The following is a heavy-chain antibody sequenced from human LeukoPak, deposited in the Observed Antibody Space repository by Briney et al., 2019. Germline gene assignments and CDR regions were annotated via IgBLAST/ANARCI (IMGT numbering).Heavy chain of an antibody. J-gene: IGHJ6*02. V-gene: IGHV3-7*01. CDR2: LSQNGIEK. Sequence: PGGSLRLSCAASEFTFSDFWMNWVRQVPGTGLEWVATLSQNGIEKHYVDSVKGRFTISRDNSKNTLYLQMNSLRAEDTAVYYCAREGGSGSYSDYYYGMDVWGQGTTVTVSS. CDR3: AREGGSGSYSDYYYGMDV. D-gene: IGHD3-10*01. CDR1: EFTFSDFW.